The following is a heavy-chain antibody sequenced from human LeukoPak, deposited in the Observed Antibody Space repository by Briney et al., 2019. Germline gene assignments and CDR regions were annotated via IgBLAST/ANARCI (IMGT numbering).Heavy chain of an antibody. CDR2: IVVGSGNT. Sequence: ASVKVSCKASGFTFTTSAMQWVRQARGQRLEWIGWIVVGSGNTNYAQKFQERVTITRDMSTSTAYTELNSLRSEDTAVYYCAAEVGMAWFDPWGQGTLVTVSS. D-gene: IGHD2-21*01. V-gene: IGHV1-58*02. J-gene: IGHJ5*02. CDR3: AAEVGMAWFDP. CDR1: GFTFTTSA.